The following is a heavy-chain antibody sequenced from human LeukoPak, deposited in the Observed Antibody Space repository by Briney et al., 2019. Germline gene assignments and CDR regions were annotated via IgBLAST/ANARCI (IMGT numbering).Heavy chain of an antibody. Sequence: GGSLRLSCAASGFTFTTYAMTWVRQAPGKGLEWVSAISGSGDETYYADSVRGRFTISRDNSENTLSLQLSSLRAEDTAVYHCARLSQTPDYYTLGGYYYLGYWGQGTPVTVSS. CDR1: GFTFTTYA. J-gene: IGHJ4*02. CDR2: ISGSGDET. CDR3: ARLSQTPDYYTLGGYYYLGY. D-gene: IGHD3-10*01. V-gene: IGHV3-23*01.